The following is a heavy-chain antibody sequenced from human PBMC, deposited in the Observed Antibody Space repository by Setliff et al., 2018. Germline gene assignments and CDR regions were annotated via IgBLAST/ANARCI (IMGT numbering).Heavy chain of an antibody. J-gene: IGHJ6*03. V-gene: IGHV4-59*12. CDR1: GGSMNSYY. D-gene: IGHD6-19*01. CDR3: AREQWLDPPGYYYMDV. Sequence: SETLSLTCTVSGGSMNSYYLSWIRQPPGKGLEWIGDIYDTGSTNYNPSLKSRVTISVDTSKNQFSLKLNSVTAADMAVYYCAREQWLDPPGYYYMDVWAKGTTVTVSS. CDR2: IYDTGST.